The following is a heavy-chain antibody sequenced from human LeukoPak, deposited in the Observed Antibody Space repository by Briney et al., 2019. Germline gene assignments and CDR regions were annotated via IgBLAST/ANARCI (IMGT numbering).Heavy chain of an antibody. CDR2: ISGSGGST. Sequence: GGSLRLSCAASGFTFSNYWMYWVRQGPGKGLEWVSAISGSGGSTYYADSVKGRFTISRDNSKNTLYLQMNSLRAEDTAVYYCAKALFPYYYDSSGYYFDYWGQGTLVTVSS. J-gene: IGHJ4*02. CDR3: AKALFPYYYDSSGYYFDY. V-gene: IGHV3-23*01. D-gene: IGHD3-22*01. CDR1: GFTFSNYW.